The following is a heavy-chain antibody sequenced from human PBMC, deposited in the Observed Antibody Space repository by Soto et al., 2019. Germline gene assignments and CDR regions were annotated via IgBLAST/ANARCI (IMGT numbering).Heavy chain of an antibody. V-gene: IGHV3-33*01. CDR1: GFNFSSYG. J-gene: IGHJ6*02. D-gene: IGHD3-3*01. CDR2: IWYDGSNK. CDR3: ARDRVLRFLEWLLPYYGRDV. Sequence: SLRLSCAASGFNFSSYGMHWVRQPPGKGLEWVAVIWYDGSNKYYADSVKGRFTISRDNSKNTLYLQMNSLRAEDTAVYYCARDRVLRFLEWLLPYYGRDVWGQGTTVTVS.